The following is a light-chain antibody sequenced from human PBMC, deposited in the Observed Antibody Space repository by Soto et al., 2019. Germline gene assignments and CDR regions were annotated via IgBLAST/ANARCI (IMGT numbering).Light chain of an antibody. CDR2: LNSDGSH. CDR3: QTWGTGIQV. CDR1: SGHSSYA. J-gene: IGLJ3*02. Sequence: QPVLTQSPSASASLGASVKLTCTLSSGHSSYAIAWDQQQPEKGPRYLLKLNSDGSHSKGDGIPDRFSGSSSGAVRYLTISSLQSEDEADYYCQTWGTGIQVFGGGTKVTVL. V-gene: IGLV4-69*01.